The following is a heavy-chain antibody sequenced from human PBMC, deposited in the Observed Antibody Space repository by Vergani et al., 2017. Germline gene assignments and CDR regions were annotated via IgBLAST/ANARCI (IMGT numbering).Heavy chain of an antibody. V-gene: IGHV3-30*18. D-gene: IGHD4-23*01. J-gene: IGHJ5*02. Sequence: QVQLVESGGGVVQPGKSLILSCAASGFSFSSYGMHWVRQAPGKGLEWVAVISYDGSNKYYADSVKGRFTISRDTSKNTLYLQMNSLRAEDTAVYYCAKDLPSGTYGGDWLAPWGQGTLVTVSS. CDR3: AKDLPSGTYGGDWLAP. CDR1: GFSFSSYG. CDR2: ISYDGSNK.